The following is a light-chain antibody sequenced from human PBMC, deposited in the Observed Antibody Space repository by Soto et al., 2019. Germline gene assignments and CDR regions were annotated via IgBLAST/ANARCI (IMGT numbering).Light chain of an antibody. CDR3: SSYAGSNNWV. CDR1: STDVAGYFY. J-gene: IGLJ3*02. V-gene: IGLV2-8*01. Sequence: QSDLTQPPSASGFPRQSVTISCTGTSTDVAGYFYVSLYQQHPGNAPILMIYEVTKRPSGVHDLFSGSKSVNTASLTVSGLQAEDVADYYCSSYAGSNNWVFGGGTKLTVL. CDR2: EVT.